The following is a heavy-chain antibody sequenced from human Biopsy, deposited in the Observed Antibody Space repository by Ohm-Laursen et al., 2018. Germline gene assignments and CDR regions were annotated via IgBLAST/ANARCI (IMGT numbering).Heavy chain of an antibody. CDR1: GDSLTSGPEN. J-gene: IGHJ2*01. CDR3: ARDRGYYSDRTVPGYFDL. D-gene: IGHD3-22*01. Sequence: SDTLSLTCAVSGDSLTSGPENWSWIRQSPGQGLEYIGFIYSGGNTNYNPPLKNRVTISVDTSKNHFSLRLRSVTPADTAIYYCARDRGYYSDRTVPGYFDLWGRGTLVTVSS. V-gene: IGHV4-61*03. CDR2: IYSGGNT.